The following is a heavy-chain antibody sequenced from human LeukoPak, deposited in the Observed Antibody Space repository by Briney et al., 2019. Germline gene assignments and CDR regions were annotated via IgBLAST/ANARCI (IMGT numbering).Heavy chain of an antibody. D-gene: IGHD2-2*01. CDR1: GFTVSSNY. V-gene: IGHV3-53*01. Sequence: PGRSLRLSCAASGFTVSSNYMSWVRQAPGKGLEWVSVIYSGGSTYYADSVKGRFTISRDNSKNTLYLQMNSLRAEDTAVYYCASSYCSSTSCYLGFDYWGQGTLVTVSS. J-gene: IGHJ4*02. CDR3: ASSYCSSTSCYLGFDY. CDR2: IYSGGST.